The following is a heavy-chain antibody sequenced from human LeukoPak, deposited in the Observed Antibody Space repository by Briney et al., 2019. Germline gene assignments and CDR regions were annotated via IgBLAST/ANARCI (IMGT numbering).Heavy chain of an antibody. D-gene: IGHD3-9*01. CDR2: INPNSGGT. J-gene: IGHJ4*02. CDR1: GYTFTGYY. Sequence: ASVKVSCKASGYTFTGYYMHWVRQAPGQGLEWMGRINPNSGGTNYAQKFQGRVTMTRDTSISTAYMELSRLRSDDTAVYYCARGAYYDISTGYYNFDYWGQGTLVTVSS. CDR3: ARGAYYDISTGYYNFDY. V-gene: IGHV1-2*06.